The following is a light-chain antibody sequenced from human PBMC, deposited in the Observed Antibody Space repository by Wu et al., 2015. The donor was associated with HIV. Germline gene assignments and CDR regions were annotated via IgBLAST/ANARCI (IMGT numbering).Light chain of an antibody. CDR3: LKYDAVPRT. CDR2: SAS. V-gene: IGKV1-27*01. J-gene: IGKJ2*01. CDR1: DDINNF. Sequence: DIQMAQSPSSLSASIGDRVTMTCRATDDINNFLAWYQLKPGKVPRLLIFSASILVSGVPSRFTGSGSGTDFTLTIDDLQREDVATLFCLKYDAVPRTFGQGT.